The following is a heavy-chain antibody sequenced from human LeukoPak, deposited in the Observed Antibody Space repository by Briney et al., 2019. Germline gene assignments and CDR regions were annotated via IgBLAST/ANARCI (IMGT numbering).Heavy chain of an antibody. V-gene: IGHV1-2*02. CDR2: INPNSGGT. CDR1: GYTFTAYY. J-gene: IGHJ3*02. Sequence: VASVKVSCKAYGYTFTAYYMHWVRQAPGQGLEWMGWINPNSGGTNYAQKFQGRVTMTRDTSISTAYMELSRLRSDDTAVYYCARDLDYYDSSGYGSHAFDIWGQGTMVTVSS. CDR3: ARDLDYYDSSGYGSHAFDI. D-gene: IGHD3-22*01.